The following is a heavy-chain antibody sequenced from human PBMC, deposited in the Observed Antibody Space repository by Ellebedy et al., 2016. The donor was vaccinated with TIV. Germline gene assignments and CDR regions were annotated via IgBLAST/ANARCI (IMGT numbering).Heavy chain of an antibody. D-gene: IGHD4-17*01. CDR3: ARTSAVTTKAYYFDY. Sequence: SETLSLTCTVSRGAVSSDSYYWSWIRQPPGKGLEWIGYIYYSGSTNYNPSLKSRVSISIDTSKNQISLKLSSVTAADTAVYYCARTSAVTTKAYYFDYWGQGTLVTVSS. V-gene: IGHV4-61*01. CDR2: IYYSGST. J-gene: IGHJ4*02. CDR1: RGAVSSDSYY.